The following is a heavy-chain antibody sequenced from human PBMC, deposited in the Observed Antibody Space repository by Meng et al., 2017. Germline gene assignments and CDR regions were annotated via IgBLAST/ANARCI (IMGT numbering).Heavy chain of an antibody. Sequence: GESLKISCAASGFTFSSYAMSWVRQAPGKGLEWVANINQDGSEKYYVDSVKGRFTISRDNAKNSLYLQMNSLRAEDTAVYYCARDLRVADSWFDPWGQGTLVTVSS. V-gene: IGHV3-7*01. D-gene: IGHD3-22*01. CDR3: ARDLRVADSWFDP. CDR1: GFTFSSYA. J-gene: IGHJ5*02. CDR2: INQDGSEK.